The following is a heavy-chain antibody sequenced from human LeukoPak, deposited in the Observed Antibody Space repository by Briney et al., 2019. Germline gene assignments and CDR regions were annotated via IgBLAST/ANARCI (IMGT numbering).Heavy chain of an antibody. D-gene: IGHD5-12*01. CDR2: IYYSGST. J-gene: IGHJ5*02. CDR1: GGSISSYY. CDR3: ASLESGYEGNWFDP. Sequence: SGTLSLTCTVSGGSISSYYWSWLRQPPGKGLEWVGYIYYSGSTNYNPSLTSRVTISVDTSKKQSSMNLSSVTGAGTAVYYRASLESGYEGNWFDPLGQGTLVTVSS. V-gene: IGHV4-59*08.